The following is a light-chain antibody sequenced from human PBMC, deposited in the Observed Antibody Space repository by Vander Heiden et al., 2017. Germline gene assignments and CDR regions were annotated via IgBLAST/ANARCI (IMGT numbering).Light chain of an antibody. CDR1: SSDVGGYNY. CDR3: TSYTGSSTPYV. J-gene: IGLJ1*01. CDR2: GVS. V-gene: IGLV2-14*01. Sequence: SALTQPASVSGSPGQSITIPCTGTSSDVGGYNYVSWYQQHPGKAPKLMIYGVSNRPSGVSNRFSGSKSGNTASLTISGLQAEDEADYYCTSYTGSSTPYVFGTGTKVTVL.